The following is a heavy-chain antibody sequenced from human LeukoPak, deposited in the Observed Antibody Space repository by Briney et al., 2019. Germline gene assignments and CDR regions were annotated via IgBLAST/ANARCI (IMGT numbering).Heavy chain of an antibody. D-gene: IGHD3-9*01. CDR3: ARSPSDFDWLLRTGRIYYMDV. J-gene: IGHJ6*03. CDR1: GYTLSRYG. Sequence: ASVKVSCKASGYTLSRYGISWVRQAPGQGLEWMGWISPYNGNTNYAQKFQGRVSMTTDTSTTTAYMELRSLRSDDTALYYCARSPSDFDWLLRTGRIYYMDVWGKGTTVTVSS. CDR2: ISPYNGNT. V-gene: IGHV1-18*01.